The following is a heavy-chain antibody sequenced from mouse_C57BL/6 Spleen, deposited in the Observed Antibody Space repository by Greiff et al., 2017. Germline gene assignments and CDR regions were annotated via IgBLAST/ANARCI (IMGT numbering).Heavy chain of an antibody. Sequence: VKLVESGPELVKPGASVKISCKASGYAFSSSWMNWVKQRPGKGLEWIGRIYPGDGDTNYNGKFKGKATLTADKSSSTAYMQLSSLTSEDSAVXFCARRGEGFDYWGQGTTLTVSS. V-gene: IGHV1-82*01. CDR2: IYPGDGDT. J-gene: IGHJ2*01. CDR3: ARRGEGFDY. CDR1: GYAFSSSW.